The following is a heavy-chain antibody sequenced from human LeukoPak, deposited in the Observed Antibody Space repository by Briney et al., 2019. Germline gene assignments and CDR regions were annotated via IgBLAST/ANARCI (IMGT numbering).Heavy chain of an antibody. CDR1: GGFISSYY. Sequence: SETLSLTCTVSGGFISSYYWSWIRQPAGKGLEWIGRIYTSGSTNYNASLKSRVSMSVDTSKNQFSLKLSSVTAADTAVFYCARENSGSYREFDYWGQGTLVTVSS. J-gene: IGHJ4*02. V-gene: IGHV4-4*07. D-gene: IGHD1-26*01. CDR2: IYTSGST. CDR3: ARENSGSYREFDY.